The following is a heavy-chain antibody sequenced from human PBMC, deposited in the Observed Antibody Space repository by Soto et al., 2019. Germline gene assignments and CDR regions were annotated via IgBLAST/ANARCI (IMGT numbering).Heavy chain of an antibody. Sequence: GASVKVSCKASGGTFSSYAISWVRQAPGQGLEWMGGIIPIFGTANYAQKFQGRVTITADESTSTAYMELSSLRSEDAAVYYCARDLDSSGHRIWYYWGREPWSPSPQ. CDR2: IIPIFGTA. D-gene: IGHD3-22*01. CDR1: GGTFSSYA. V-gene: IGHV1-69*13. J-gene: IGHJ4*02. CDR3: ARDLDSSGHRIWYY.